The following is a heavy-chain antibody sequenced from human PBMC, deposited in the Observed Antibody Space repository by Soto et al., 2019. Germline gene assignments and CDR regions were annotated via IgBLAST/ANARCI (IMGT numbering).Heavy chain of an antibody. J-gene: IGHJ6*02. CDR3: AREGGFGELFSNYYGMDV. V-gene: IGHV1-18*01. Sequence: QVQLVQSGAEVKKPGASVKVSCKASGYTFTSYGISWVRQAPGQGLEWMGWISAYNGNTNYAQKLQGRVTMTTDTSTSTAYMERRRLRSDDTAVYYCAREGGFGELFSNYYGMDVWGQGTTVTVSS. CDR1: GYTFTSYG. D-gene: IGHD3-10*01. CDR2: ISAYNGNT.